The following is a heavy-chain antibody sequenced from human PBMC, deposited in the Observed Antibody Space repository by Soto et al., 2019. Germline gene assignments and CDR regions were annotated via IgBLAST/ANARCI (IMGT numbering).Heavy chain of an antibody. D-gene: IGHD6-19*01. Sequence: GESLKISCKGSGYSFTSYWISWVRQMPGKGLEWMGRIDPRDSYTNYSPSFQGHVTISADKSISTAYLQWSSLKASETAMYYCARVGSTRYSSGRYYFDYWGQGTLVTVSS. CDR1: GYSFTSYW. CDR2: IDPRDSYT. CDR3: ARVGSTRYSSGRYYFDY. J-gene: IGHJ4*02. V-gene: IGHV5-10-1*01.